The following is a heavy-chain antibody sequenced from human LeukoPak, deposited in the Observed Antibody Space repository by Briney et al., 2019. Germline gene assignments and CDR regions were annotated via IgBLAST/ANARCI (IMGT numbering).Heavy chain of an antibody. Sequence: SETLSLTCAVYGGSFSGYYWSWIRQPPGKGLEWIGEINHSGSTNYNPSLKSRVTISVDTSKNQFSLKLSSVTAADTAVYCCASGSGSPQHYYYYGMDVWGQGTTVTVSS. CDR3: ASGSGSPQHYYYYGMDV. V-gene: IGHV4-34*01. CDR2: INHSGST. D-gene: IGHD3-10*01. J-gene: IGHJ6*02. CDR1: GGSFSGYY.